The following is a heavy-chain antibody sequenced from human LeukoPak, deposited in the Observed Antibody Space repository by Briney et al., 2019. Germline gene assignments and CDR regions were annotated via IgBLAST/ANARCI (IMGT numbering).Heavy chain of an antibody. CDR3: ARTLSGYVSLYYFDY. CDR1: GFTFSSYA. D-gene: IGHD5-12*01. Sequence: GRSLRLSCAASGFTFSSYAMHWVRQAPGKGLEWAAVISYDGSNKYYADSVKGRFTISRDNSKNTLYLQMNSLRAEDTAVYYCARTLSGYVSLYYFDYWGQGTLVTVSS. CDR2: ISYDGSNK. J-gene: IGHJ4*02. V-gene: IGHV3-30*04.